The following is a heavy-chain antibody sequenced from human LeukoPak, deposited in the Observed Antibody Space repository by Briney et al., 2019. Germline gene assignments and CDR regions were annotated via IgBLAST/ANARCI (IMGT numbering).Heavy chain of an antibody. D-gene: IGHD4-11*01. Sequence: GGSLRLSCAASGFTFSSYAMSWVRQAPGKGLEWVSAISGSGGSTYYAGSVKGRFTISRDTSKNTLYLQMNSLRAEDTAVYYCARSGGLQKFDYWGQGTLVTVSS. CDR1: GFTFSSYA. V-gene: IGHV3-23*01. CDR2: ISGSGGST. J-gene: IGHJ4*02. CDR3: ARSGGLQKFDY.